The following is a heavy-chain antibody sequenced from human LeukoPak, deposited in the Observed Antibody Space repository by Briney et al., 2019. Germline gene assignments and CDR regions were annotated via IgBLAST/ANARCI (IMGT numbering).Heavy chain of an antibody. D-gene: IGHD3-22*01. CDR3: TSTYYNSSGYASSFFDY. CDR1: GYTFTGYY. V-gene: IGHV1-2*02. Sequence: ASVKVSCKASGYTFTGYYMHWVRQAPGQGLEWMGWINPNSGGTNYAQKFQGRVTMTRDTSISTAYMELSRLRSDDTAAYYCTSTYYNSSGYASSFFDYWGQGTLVTVSS. J-gene: IGHJ4*02. CDR2: INPNSGGT.